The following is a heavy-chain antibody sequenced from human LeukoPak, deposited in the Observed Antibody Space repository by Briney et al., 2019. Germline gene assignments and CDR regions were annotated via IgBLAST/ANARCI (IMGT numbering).Heavy chain of an antibody. CDR3: ARYDYGGNYDY. V-gene: IGHV3-7*04. CDR2: IKQDGSEK. D-gene: IGHD4-23*01. Sequence: GSLRLSCAASGFTFSTYWMSWVRQAPGKGLEWVANIKQDGSEKYYADSVKGRFTISRDNAKNSLYLQMNGLRAEDTAVYYCARYDYGGNYDYWGQGTLVTVSS. CDR1: GFTFSTYW. J-gene: IGHJ4*02.